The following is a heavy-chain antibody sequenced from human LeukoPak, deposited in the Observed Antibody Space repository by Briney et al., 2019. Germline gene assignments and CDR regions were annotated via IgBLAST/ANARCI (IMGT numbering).Heavy chain of an antibody. D-gene: IGHD6-6*01. Sequence: ASVKVSCKASGYTFTSYGISWVRQAPGQGLEWMGWISAYNGNTNYAQKPQGRVTMTTDTSTSTAYMELRSLRSDDTAVYYCARDKAARQIERHYYYYYYMDVWGKGTTVTVSS. CDR3: ARDKAARQIERHYYYYYYMDV. V-gene: IGHV1-18*01. CDR1: GYTFTSYG. J-gene: IGHJ6*03. CDR2: ISAYNGNT.